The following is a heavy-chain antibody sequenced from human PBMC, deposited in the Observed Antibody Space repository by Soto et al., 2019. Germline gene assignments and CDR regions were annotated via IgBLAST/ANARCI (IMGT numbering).Heavy chain of an antibody. CDR3: ARDLWGSGYSDFDY. J-gene: IGHJ4*02. V-gene: IGHV3-7*03. Sequence: PGGSLRLSCAASGFTFSSYWMSWVRQAPGKGLEWVANIKQDGSEKYYVDSVKGRFTISRDNAKNSLYLQMNSLRAEDTAVYYCARDLWGSGYSDFDYWGQGTLVTVSS. D-gene: IGHD3-22*01. CDR1: GFTFSSYW. CDR2: IKQDGSEK.